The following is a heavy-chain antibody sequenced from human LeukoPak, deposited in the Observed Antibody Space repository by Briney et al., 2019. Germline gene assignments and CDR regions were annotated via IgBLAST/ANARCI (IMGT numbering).Heavy chain of an antibody. V-gene: IGHV1-69*06. CDR2: IIPIFGTA. CDR1: GGTFSSYA. Sequence: SVKVSCKASGGTFSSYAISWVRQAPGQGLEWMGGIIPIFGTANYAQKFQGRVTITADKSTSTAYMELSSLRSEDTAVYYCARVPLNYDILTGNFSWFDPWGQGTLVTVSS. J-gene: IGHJ5*02. CDR3: ARVPLNYDILTGNFSWFDP. D-gene: IGHD3-9*01.